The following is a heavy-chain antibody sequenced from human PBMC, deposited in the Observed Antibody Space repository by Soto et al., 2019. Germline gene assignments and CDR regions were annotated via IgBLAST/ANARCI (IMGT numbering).Heavy chain of an antibody. CDR1: GGSISTYY. D-gene: IGHD3-10*01. CDR2: INSSGYT. V-gene: IGHV4-4*07. Sequence: ETLSLTCTVSGGSISTYYWSWIRQPAGKGLEWIGRINSSGYTNCNPSLKSRVTMSVDTSKNQYSLMLRSVTAADTAVYYCARDRGAFISFDYSGQGPLVTVSS. J-gene: IGHJ4*02. CDR3: ARDRGAFISFDY.